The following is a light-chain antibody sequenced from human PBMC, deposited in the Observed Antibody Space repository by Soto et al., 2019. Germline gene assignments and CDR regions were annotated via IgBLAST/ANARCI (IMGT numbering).Light chain of an antibody. CDR1: SSDVGGYNY. CDR3: RSYTSSTTSVV. V-gene: IGLV2-14*01. CDR2: DVS. Sequence: QSALTQPASVSGSPGQSITLSCTGTSSDVGGYNYVSWYQQHTGKAPKFMIYDVSNRPSGVSDRFSGSKSGNTASLTISWLQAKDEADYYCRSYTSSTTSVVFCGGTKLTVL. J-gene: IGLJ2*01.